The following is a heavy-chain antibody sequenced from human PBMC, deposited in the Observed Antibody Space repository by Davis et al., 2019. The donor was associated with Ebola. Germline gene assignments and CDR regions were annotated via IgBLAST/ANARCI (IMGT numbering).Heavy chain of an antibody. CDR3: ARVFGRLRFLEYYYYGMDV. Sequence: ASVKVSCKASGGTFSSYAISWVRQAPGQGLEWMGGINPNSGGTNYAQKFQGRVTMTRDTSISTAYMELSRLRSDDTAVYYCARVFGRLRFLEYYYYGMDVWGQGTTVTVSS. CDR1: GGTFSSYA. V-gene: IGHV1-2*02. CDR2: INPNSGGT. J-gene: IGHJ6*02. D-gene: IGHD3-3*01.